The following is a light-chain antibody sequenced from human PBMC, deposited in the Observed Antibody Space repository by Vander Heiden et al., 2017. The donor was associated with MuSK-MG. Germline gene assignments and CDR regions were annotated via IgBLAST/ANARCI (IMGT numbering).Light chain of an antibody. J-gene: IGKJ2*03. Sequence: IHLTHSPSSLSASVGDRVTITCRASQIISRNLNWFQQKPGKAPTLLIYAASSLPSGVPSRFSGSGSGTDFTLTISSLQPEDFAAYYCQQYDSTLPYRFGQGTKLEIK. V-gene: IGKV1-39*01. CDR1: QIISRN. CDR2: AAS. CDR3: QQYDSTLPYR.